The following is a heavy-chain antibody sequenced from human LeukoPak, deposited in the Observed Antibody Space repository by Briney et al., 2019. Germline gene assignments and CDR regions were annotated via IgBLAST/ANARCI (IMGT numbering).Heavy chain of an antibody. J-gene: IGHJ6*03. D-gene: IGHD3-10*01. CDR3: AKGAMVRGVMGPSYYYYYYMDV. Sequence: GRSLRLSCAASGFTFSSYGMHWVRQAPGKGLEWVAVISYDGSNKYYADSVKGRFTISRDNSKNTLYLQMNSLRAEDTAVYYCAKGAMVRGVMGPSYYYYYYMDVWGKGTTVTISS. CDR2: ISYDGSNK. CDR1: GFTFSSYG. V-gene: IGHV3-30*18.